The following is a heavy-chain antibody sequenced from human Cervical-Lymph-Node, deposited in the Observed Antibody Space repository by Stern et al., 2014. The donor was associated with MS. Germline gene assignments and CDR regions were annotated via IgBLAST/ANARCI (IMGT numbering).Heavy chain of an antibody. CDR1: GGTTSKHS. V-gene: IGHV1-69*01. Sequence: GESGAEVKKPRESVKVTCKASGGTTSKHSIGLGRKAHRPGHDWKGDIFPVLSKTNCAQSFQDRVTITADESTAATYLELDRLTVEDTAVYCCARRGSARRGSGWLDPWGQGTQVTVTS. CDR3: ARRGSARRGSGWLDP. J-gene: IGHJ5*02. CDR2: IFPVLSKT. D-gene: IGHD3-3*01.